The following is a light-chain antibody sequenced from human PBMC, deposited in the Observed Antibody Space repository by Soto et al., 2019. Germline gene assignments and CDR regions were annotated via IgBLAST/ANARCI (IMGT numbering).Light chain of an antibody. V-gene: IGKV3D-15*01. CDR1: QSVSNN. CDR3: QQYDDWLRLT. Sequence: EIVLTPSPGTLSLSPGERATLSCRASQSVSNNYLAWYQQKPGQAPRLLIFGATYRATGIPARFSGSGSGTEFNLTISSLQSEDFGVYFCQQYDDWLRLTFGGGTKVDIK. J-gene: IGKJ4*01. CDR2: GAT.